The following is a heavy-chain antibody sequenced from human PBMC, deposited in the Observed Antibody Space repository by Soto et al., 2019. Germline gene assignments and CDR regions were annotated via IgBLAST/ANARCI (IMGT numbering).Heavy chain of an antibody. CDR2: IYWDDDK. V-gene: IGHV2-5*02. Sequence: QITLKESGPTLVKPTQTLTLTCTFSGFALTTSGVGVGWIRQPPGKALEWLALIYWDDDKRYSPSLKSRLTITKDTSNTQVVLTVTNMDPVDTATYYCAHRLTRYTWNYGLFDDWGQGTLVTVSS. CDR1: GFALTTSGVG. D-gene: IGHD1-7*01. CDR3: AHRLTRYTWNYGLFDD. J-gene: IGHJ4*02.